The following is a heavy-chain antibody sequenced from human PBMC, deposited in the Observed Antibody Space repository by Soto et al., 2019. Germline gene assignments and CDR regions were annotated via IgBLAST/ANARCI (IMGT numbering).Heavy chain of an antibody. D-gene: IGHD2-2*01. CDR2: IDPSDSYT. J-gene: IGHJ3*02. CDR3: ARHGEYCSSTSCYLPGGAFDI. Sequence: PGESLKISCKGSGYSFTSYWISWVRQMPGKGLEWMGRIDPSDSYTNYSPSFQGHVTISADKSISTAYLQWSSLKASDTAMYYCARHGEYCSSTSCYLPGGAFDIWGQGTMVTVSS. CDR1: GYSFTSYW. V-gene: IGHV5-10-1*01.